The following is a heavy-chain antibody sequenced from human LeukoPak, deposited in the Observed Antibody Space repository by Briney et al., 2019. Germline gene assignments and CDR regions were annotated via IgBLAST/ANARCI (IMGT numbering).Heavy chain of an antibody. Sequence: GGSLRLSCAASGFTFSNAWMSWVRQTPGKGLEWLAYIRSGGSPIYYADSVKGRFTISRDNARNSLFLQMNSLRDEDTAVYYCARDPHSLDYWGPGTLVTVSS. CDR2: IRSGGSPI. J-gene: IGHJ4*02. CDR3: ARDPHSLDY. CDR1: GFTFSNAW. V-gene: IGHV3-48*02.